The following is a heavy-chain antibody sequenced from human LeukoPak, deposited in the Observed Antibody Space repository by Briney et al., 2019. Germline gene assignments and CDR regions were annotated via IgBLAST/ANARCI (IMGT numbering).Heavy chain of an antibody. CDR2: INHSGST. J-gene: IGHJ6*02. CDR1: GGSISSSSYY. V-gene: IGHV4-39*07. CDR3: ARGTPIGSGSYPISNYYYYYGMDV. D-gene: IGHD3-10*01. Sequence: SETLSLTCTVSGGSISSSSYYWGWIRQPPGKGLEWIGEINHSGSTNYNPSLKSRVTISVDTSKNQFSLKLSSVTAADTAVYYCARGTPIGSGSYPISNYYYYYGMDVWGQGTTVTVSS.